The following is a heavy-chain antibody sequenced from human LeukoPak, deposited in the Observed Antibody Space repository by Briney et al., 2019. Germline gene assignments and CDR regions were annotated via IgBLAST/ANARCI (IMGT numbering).Heavy chain of an antibody. CDR1: GFTFNNYG. CDR2: ISYDGGNK. V-gene: IGHV3-30*18. Sequence: GGSLRLSCAASGFTFNNYGMHWVRQAPGKGLEWVAVISYDGGNKHYPDSVKGRFTISRDISTDTLWLQMDSLRTEDTAVYYCAKGPLRGTAAAIDYWGQGTLVTVSS. D-gene: IGHD2-2*01. J-gene: IGHJ4*02. CDR3: AKGPLRGTAAAIDY.